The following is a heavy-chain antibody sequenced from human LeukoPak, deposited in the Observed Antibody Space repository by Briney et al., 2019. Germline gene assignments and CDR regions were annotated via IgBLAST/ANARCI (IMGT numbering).Heavy chain of an antibody. CDR3: AKDREGYGAAGTGFDY. Sequence: PGGSLRLSCAASGFTFSSYAMSWVRHAPGKGLEWVSAISGSGGSAYYADSVKGRFTISRDNSKNTLYLQMNSLRAEDTAVYYCAKDREGYGAAGTGFDYWGQGTLVTVSS. D-gene: IGHD6-13*01. CDR2: ISGSGGSA. CDR1: GFTFSSYA. J-gene: IGHJ4*02. V-gene: IGHV3-23*01.